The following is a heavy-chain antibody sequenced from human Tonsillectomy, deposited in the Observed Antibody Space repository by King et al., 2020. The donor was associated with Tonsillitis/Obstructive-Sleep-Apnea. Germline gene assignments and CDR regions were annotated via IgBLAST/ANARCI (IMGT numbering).Heavy chain of an antibody. CDR2: ISAYNGDT. D-gene: IGHD3-22*01. Sequence: QLVQSGAEVKKPGASVKVSCKASGYTFTSYGISWVRQAPGQGLEWMGWISAYNGDTNYAQKLQGRVTMTTDTSTSIAYMELRSLRSDDTAVYYCARDSMSHYFDSSTYYTFDYWGQGTLVTVSS. CDR1: GYTFTSYG. CDR3: ARDSMSHYFDSSTYYTFDY. J-gene: IGHJ4*02. V-gene: IGHV1-18*01.